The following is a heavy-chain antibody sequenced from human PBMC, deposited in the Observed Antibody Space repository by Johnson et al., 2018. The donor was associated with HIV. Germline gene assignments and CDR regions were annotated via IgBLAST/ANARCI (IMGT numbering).Heavy chain of an antibody. CDR1: GFTFSDYY. CDR3: ARGFSSGYNDAFDI. Sequence: VQLVESGGGLIQPGGSLRLSCEASGFTFSDYYMGWIHQAPGKGLEWVTNIKQDGSEKYYMDSVRGRFTISRDNAKNSLYLQINSLRAEDTALYYCARGFSSGYNDAFDIWGQG. V-gene: IGHV3-7*03. D-gene: IGHD3-22*01. CDR2: IKQDGSEK. J-gene: IGHJ3*02.